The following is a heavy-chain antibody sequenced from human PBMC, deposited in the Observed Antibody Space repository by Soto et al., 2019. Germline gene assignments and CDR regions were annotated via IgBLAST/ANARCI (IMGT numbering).Heavy chain of an antibody. CDR2: ISYDGSNK. V-gene: IGHV3-30*18. CDR1: GFTFSSYG. J-gene: IGHJ4*02. D-gene: IGHD3-9*01. Sequence: QVQLVESGGGVVQPGRSLRLSCAASGFTFSSYGMHWVRQAPGKGLEWVAVISYDGSNKYYADSVKGRFTISRDNSKNTLYMHMNSLRAEDTGVYYCAKDRRLDWSPGYYFDYWGQGTLVTVSS. CDR3: AKDRRLDWSPGYYFDY.